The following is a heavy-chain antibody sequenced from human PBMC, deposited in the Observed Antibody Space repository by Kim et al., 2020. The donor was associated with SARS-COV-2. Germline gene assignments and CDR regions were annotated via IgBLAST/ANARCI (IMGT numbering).Heavy chain of an antibody. Sequence: ASVKVSCKASGYTFTSYGISWVRQAPGQGLEWMGWISAYNGNTNYAQKLQGRVTMTTDTSTSTAYMELRSLRSDDTAVYYCARRNRWGPHSGPTRTDMDVWGQGTTVTVSS. D-gene: IGHD1-26*01. CDR1: GYTFTSYG. V-gene: IGHV1-18*04. J-gene: IGHJ6*02. CDR3: ARRNRWGPHSGPTRTDMDV. CDR2: ISAYNGNT.